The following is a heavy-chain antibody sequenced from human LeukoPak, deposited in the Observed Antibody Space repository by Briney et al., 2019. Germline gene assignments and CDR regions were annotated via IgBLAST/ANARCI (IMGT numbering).Heavy chain of an antibody. CDR2: IYTSGST. V-gene: IGHV4-4*07. CDR3: ARANGDYESHYYYYYMDV. Sequence: SETLSLTCTVSGGSISSYYWSWIRQPAGKGLEWIGRIYTSGSTNYNPSLKSRVTMSVDTSKNQFSLKLSSVTAADTAVYYCARANGDYESHYYYYYMDVWGKGTTVTVSS. CDR1: GGSISSYY. J-gene: IGHJ6*03. D-gene: IGHD4-17*01.